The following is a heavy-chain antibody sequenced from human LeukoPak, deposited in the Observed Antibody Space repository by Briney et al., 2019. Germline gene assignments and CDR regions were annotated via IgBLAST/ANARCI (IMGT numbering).Heavy chain of an antibody. D-gene: IGHD3-9*01. V-gene: IGHV3-48*03. CDR2: ISAGAGVI. CDR3: ARVRTTDTLTGYKQELDY. CDR1: GFTFSDYE. Sequence: GGSLRLSCAASGFTFSDYEMNWVRQAPEKGLEWVSYISAGAGVIFYADSVKGRFSITGDNAKNSLFLQMNSLRAEDTAVYYCARVRTTDTLTGYKQELDYWGRGTLVTVSS. J-gene: IGHJ4*02.